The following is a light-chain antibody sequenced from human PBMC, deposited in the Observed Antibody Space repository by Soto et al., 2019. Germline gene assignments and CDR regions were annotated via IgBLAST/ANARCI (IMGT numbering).Light chain of an antibody. V-gene: IGKV1-5*01. J-gene: IGKJ1*01. CDR1: QSIISW. Sequence: DIQMTQSPSTLSASLGDRVTITCRASQSIISWLAWYQQKPGKAPKLLIYDAASLESGVPSRFSGSGSGTEFTITISSLQSDDYATYYCQHYNSYSEAFGQGTKVDIK. CDR3: QHYNSYSEA. CDR2: DAA.